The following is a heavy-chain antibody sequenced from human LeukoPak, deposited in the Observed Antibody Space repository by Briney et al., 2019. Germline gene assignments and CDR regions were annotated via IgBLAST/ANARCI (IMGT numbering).Heavy chain of an antibody. V-gene: IGHV3-23*01. J-gene: IGHJ4*02. CDR2: ITGTGGNS. CDR1: GFTVRNYD. CDR3: AKVKDTSGSRFDY. Sequence: GGSLSLSCAASGFTVRNYDMSWVPHAPGNGLEWLSDITGTGGNSYYAYSVKGRFTISRDNSKNTLYLKMNRLRDEDTAVYYCAKVKDTSGSRFDYWGQGTLVTVSS. D-gene: IGHD3-22*01.